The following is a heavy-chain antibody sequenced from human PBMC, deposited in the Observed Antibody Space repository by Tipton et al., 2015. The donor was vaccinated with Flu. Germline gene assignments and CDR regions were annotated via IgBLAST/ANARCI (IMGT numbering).Heavy chain of an antibody. D-gene: IGHD3-10*01. CDR3: ARMNYYGSGSYYPGGDY. CDR1: GGSFSGYY. V-gene: IGHV4-34*01. J-gene: IGHJ4*02. Sequence: TLSLTCAVYGGSFSGYYWSWIRQPPGKGLEWIGEINHSGSTNYNPSLKSRVTISVDTSKNQFSLKLSSVTAADTAVYYCARMNYYGSGSYYPGGDYWGQGTLVTVSS. CDR2: INHSGST.